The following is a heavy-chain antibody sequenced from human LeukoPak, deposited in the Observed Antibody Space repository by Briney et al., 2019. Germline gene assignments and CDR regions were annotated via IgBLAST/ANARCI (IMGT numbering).Heavy chain of an antibody. J-gene: IGHJ5*02. V-gene: IGHV1-18*01. CDR2: ISAYNGNT. CDR3: ARGRAYSSSWYYWFDP. D-gene: IGHD6-13*01. Sequence: GASVKLSCKASGYTFTIYGISWVRQAPGQGLEWMGWISAYNGNTNYAQKLQGRVTMTTDTSTSTAYMELRSLRSDDTAVYYCARGRAYSSSWYYWFDPWGQGTLVTVSS. CDR1: GYTFTIYG.